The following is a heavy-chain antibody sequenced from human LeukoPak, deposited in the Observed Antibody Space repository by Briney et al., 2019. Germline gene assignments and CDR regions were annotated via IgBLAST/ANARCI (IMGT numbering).Heavy chain of an antibody. D-gene: IGHD4-17*01. Sequence: GGSLRLSCEASGFSFSSYGMSWVRQAPGEGLEWVSGFSASDGSRYYADSVKGRFTISRDNSKNTLYLQMNSLRAEDTAVYYCAKESTVTPGNVNWFDTWGQGTLVTVSS. J-gene: IGHJ5*02. V-gene: IGHV3-23*01. CDR1: GFSFSSYG. CDR2: FSASDGSR. CDR3: AKESTVTPGNVNWFDT.